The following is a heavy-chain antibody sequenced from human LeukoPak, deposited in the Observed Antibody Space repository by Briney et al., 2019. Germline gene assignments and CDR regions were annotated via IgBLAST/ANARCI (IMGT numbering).Heavy chain of an antibody. D-gene: IGHD2-2*01. J-gene: IGHJ5*02. CDR1: GFTFSSYA. Sequence: GGSLTLSCAASGFTFSSYAMHWVRQAPGKGLEWVAVISYDGSNKYYADSVKGRFTISRDNSKNTLYLQMNSLRAEDTAVYYCASLGGIVVVPAAIWDWFDPWGQGTLVTVSS. V-gene: IGHV3-30-3*01. CDR3: ASLGGIVVVPAAIWDWFDP. CDR2: ISYDGSNK.